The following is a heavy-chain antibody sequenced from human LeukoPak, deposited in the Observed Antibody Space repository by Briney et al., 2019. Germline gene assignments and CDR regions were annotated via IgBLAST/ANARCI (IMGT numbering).Heavy chain of an antibody. V-gene: IGHV3-23*01. CDR1: GFPFINYG. Sequence: GGPLDLSCAASGFPFINYGMGGVRQAPGRGLEGGSRISNSGRDTYYAHSAKGRFTISRHNSKNTLYLQMNSLRAEDTAVYYCAKDRGYCSSTSCYYFDYWGQGTLVTVSS. J-gene: IGHJ4*02. CDR2: ISNSGRDT. CDR3: AKDRGYCSSTSCYYFDY. D-gene: IGHD2-2*03.